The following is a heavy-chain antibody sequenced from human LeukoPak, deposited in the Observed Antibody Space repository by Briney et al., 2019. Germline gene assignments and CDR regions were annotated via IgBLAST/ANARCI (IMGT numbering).Heavy chain of an antibody. J-gene: IGHJ4*01. CDR2: IRYDGSHE. CDR3: AKEVRVVTAILYFDH. Sequence: GGSLRLSCAASGFSFSSNDMHWVRQAPSKGLEWVAFIRYDGSHEHYIESVKGRFTVSRDNSKDTLYLQMNSLRVDDTAVYFCAKEVRVVTAILYFDHWGQGSLVTVSS. CDR1: GFSFSSND. D-gene: IGHD2-21*02. V-gene: IGHV3-30*02.